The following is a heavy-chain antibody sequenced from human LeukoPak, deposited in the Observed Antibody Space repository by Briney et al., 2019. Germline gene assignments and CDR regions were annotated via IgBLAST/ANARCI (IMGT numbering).Heavy chain of an antibody. CDR3: ARHRIAAAANDY. J-gene: IGHJ4*02. V-gene: IGHV5-10-1*01. Sequence: GESLKISCKGSGYSFTSYWISWVRQMPGKGLEWMGRISPSDSYTNYSPSFQGHVTISADKSISTAYLQWSSLKASDTAVYYCARHRIAAAANDYWGQGTLLTVSS. CDR1: GYSFTSYW. D-gene: IGHD6-13*01. CDR2: ISPSDSYT.